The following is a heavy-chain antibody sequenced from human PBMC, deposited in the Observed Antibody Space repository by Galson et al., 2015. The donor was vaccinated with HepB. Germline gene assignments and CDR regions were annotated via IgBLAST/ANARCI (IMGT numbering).Heavy chain of an antibody. CDR1: GFTFDDYA. V-gene: IGHV3-9*01. CDR3: AKDRHGDHRSNAFDI. Sequence: SLRLSCAASGFTFDDYAIHWVRQAPGKGLEWVSGITWNSGSIAYADSVKGRFTISRDNAKNSLYLQMNSLKTEDTALYYCAKDRHGDHRSNAFDIWGQGTMVTVSS. CDR2: ITWNSGSI. D-gene: IGHD4-17*01. J-gene: IGHJ3*02.